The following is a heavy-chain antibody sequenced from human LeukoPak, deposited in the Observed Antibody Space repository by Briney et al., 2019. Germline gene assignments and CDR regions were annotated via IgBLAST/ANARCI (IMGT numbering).Heavy chain of an antibody. D-gene: IGHD6-19*01. CDR1: GFTVSSNY. CDR3: ATPGIAVAGRPFDY. Sequence: GGSLRLSCAASGFTVSSNYMSWVRQAPGKGLEWVAVISYDGSNKYYADSVKGRFTISRGNSKNTLYLQMNSLRAEDTAVYYCATPGIAVAGRPFDYWGQGTLVTVSS. V-gene: IGHV3-30*03. J-gene: IGHJ4*02. CDR2: ISYDGSNK.